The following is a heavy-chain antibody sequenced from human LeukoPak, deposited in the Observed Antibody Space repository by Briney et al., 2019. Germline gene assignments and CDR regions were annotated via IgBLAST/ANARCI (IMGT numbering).Heavy chain of an antibody. CDR2: INPSGGST. CDR3: AREITYYYDRSGPGAFDI. CDR1: GYTFTSYY. V-gene: IGHV1-46*01. Sequence: GASVKVSCKASGYTFTSYYMHWVRQAPGQGLEWMGIINPSGGSTSYAQKFQGRVTMTRDTSTSTVYMELSSLRSEDTAVYYCAREITYYYDRSGPGAFDIWGQGTMVTVSS. J-gene: IGHJ3*02. D-gene: IGHD3-22*01.